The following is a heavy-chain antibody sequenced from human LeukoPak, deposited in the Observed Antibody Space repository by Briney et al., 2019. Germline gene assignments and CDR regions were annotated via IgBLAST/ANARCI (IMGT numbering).Heavy chain of an antibody. V-gene: IGHV1-69*05. D-gene: IGHD5-18*01. CDR3: ARATAMVSGIFDY. CDR1: GGTFSSYA. CDR2: IIPIFGTA. J-gene: IGHJ4*02. Sequence: AWVKVSCKASGGTFSSYAISWVRQAPGQGLEWMGGIIPIFGTANYAQKFQGRVTITTDESTSTAYMELSSLRSEDTAVYYCARATAMVSGIFDYWGQGTLVTVSS.